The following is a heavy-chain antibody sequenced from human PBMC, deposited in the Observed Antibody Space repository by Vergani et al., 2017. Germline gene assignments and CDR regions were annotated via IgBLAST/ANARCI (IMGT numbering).Heavy chain of an antibody. J-gene: IGHJ6*02. V-gene: IGHV5-51*01. D-gene: IGHD2-21*02. Sequence: EVQLVQSGAEVKKPGESLKISCKGSGYSFTSYWIGWVRQMTGKGLEWMGIIYPGDSDTRYSPSFQGQVTISADKSISTDYLQWSSLKASDTAMYYCARHGEDKNCGGDCYSGYYYGMDVWGQGTTVTVSS. CDR2: IYPGDSDT. CDR3: ARHGEDKNCGGDCYSGYYYGMDV. CDR1: GYSFTSYW.